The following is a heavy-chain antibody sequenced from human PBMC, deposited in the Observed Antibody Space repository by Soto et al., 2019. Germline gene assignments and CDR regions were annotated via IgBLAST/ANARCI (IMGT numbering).Heavy chain of an antibody. Sequence: QVQLVQSGAEVKKPGSSVKVSCKASGGTFSNHAINWVRQAPGQGLEGLGRIIPIFTTTAYAQRFQGRATITADESTITAYMELSSLKHDDTAVYYCAREVAADGTFREDVFDIWGQGTMVTVSS. D-gene: IGHD6-13*01. V-gene: IGHV1-69*12. J-gene: IGHJ3*02. CDR1: GGTFSNHA. CDR3: AREVAADGTFREDVFDI. CDR2: IIPIFTTT.